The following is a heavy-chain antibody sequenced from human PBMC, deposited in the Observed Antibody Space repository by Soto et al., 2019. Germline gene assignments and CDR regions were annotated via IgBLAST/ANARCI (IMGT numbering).Heavy chain of an antibody. CDR3: AIADYGDPDY. V-gene: IGHV1-18*01. Sequence: QVQLVQSGAEVKKPGASVKVSCKASGSTFPSSTVSWVRQAPGQGLEWMGWINAHTGNTKYAQKFQGRLTMTTDTSTGTGYMELRSLRSDDTAIYFCAIADYGDPDYWCQGTLVTVSS. CDR1: GSTFPSST. D-gene: IGHD4-17*01. CDR2: INAHTGNT. J-gene: IGHJ4*02.